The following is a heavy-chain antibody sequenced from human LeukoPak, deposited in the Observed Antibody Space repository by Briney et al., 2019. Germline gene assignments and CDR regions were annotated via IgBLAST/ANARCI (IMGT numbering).Heavy chain of an antibody. D-gene: IGHD4-17*01. CDR1: GGSISSYY. V-gene: IGHV4-59*01. Sequence: SETLSLTCTVSGGSISSYYWSWIRQPPGKGLEWIGYIYYSGSTNYNPSLKSRVTISVDTSKNQFSLRLSSVTAADTAVYYCARGRGDLKYFQHWGQGTLVTVSS. CDR2: IYYSGST. J-gene: IGHJ1*01. CDR3: ARGRGDLKYFQH.